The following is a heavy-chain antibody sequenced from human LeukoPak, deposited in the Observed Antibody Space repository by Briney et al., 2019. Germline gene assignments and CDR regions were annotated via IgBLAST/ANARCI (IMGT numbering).Heavy chain of an antibody. J-gene: IGHJ4*02. D-gene: IGHD3-10*01. CDR2: ITSSSSSI. CDR1: GFTFSSYS. V-gene: IGHV3-48*02. Sequence: GGSLRPSCAASGFTFSSYSMNWVRQAPGKGLEWISYITSSSSSIHYADSVKGRFTVSRDNAKNSVYLQMNSRRDEDTAVYYCARHYYGSGSVDYWGQGTLVTVSS. CDR3: ARHYYGSGSVDY.